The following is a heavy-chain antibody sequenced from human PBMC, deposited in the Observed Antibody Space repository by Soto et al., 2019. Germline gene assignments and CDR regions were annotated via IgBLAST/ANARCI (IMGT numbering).Heavy chain of an antibody. Sequence: TLSLTCSIYSGSFSGYYWSWIRQPPGKGLEWIGEISQSGNTNYSPSLKSRVSISIDTSKKQFSLNLASVSAADTAVYYCARAPKVSGSSQTRPDFWGQGTLVTVSS. CDR2: ISQSGNT. J-gene: IGHJ4*02. V-gene: IGHV4-34*01. CDR1: SGSFSGYY. D-gene: IGHD6-6*01. CDR3: ARAPKVSGSSQTRPDF.